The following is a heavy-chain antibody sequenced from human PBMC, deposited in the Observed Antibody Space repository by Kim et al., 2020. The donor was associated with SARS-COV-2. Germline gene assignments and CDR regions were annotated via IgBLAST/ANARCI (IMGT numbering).Heavy chain of an antibody. Sequence: GGSLRLSCAASGFTFSSYSMNWVRQAPGKGLEWVSSISSSSSYIYYADSVKGRFTISRDNAKNSLYLQMNSLRAEDTAVYYCARDQRTITPWDIVVVPAATMGFYYYYYGMDVWGQGTTVTVSS. D-gene: IGHD2-2*01. CDR2: ISSSSSYI. J-gene: IGHJ6*02. CDR3: ARDQRTITPWDIVVVPAATMGFYYYYYGMDV. CDR1: GFTFSSYS. V-gene: IGHV3-21*01.